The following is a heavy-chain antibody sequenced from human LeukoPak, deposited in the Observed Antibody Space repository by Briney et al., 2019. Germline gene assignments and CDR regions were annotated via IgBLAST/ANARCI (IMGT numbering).Heavy chain of an antibody. Sequence: PGGSLRLSCAASGFIFSSYSMNWVRQAPGKGLEWVSSISSVGSYIYYADSVKGRSTISRNNAKNSLYLQMNSLRAEDTAVYYCARDWGYDDSSGYSRDYWGQGALVTVSS. J-gene: IGHJ4*02. D-gene: IGHD3-22*01. V-gene: IGHV3-21*01. CDR3: ARDWGYDDSSGYSRDY. CDR1: GFIFSSYS. CDR2: ISSVGSYI.